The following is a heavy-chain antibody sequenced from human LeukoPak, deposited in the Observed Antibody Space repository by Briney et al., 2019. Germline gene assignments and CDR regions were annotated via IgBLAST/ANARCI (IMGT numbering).Heavy chain of an antibody. CDR2: ISSSSSAI. D-gene: IGHD3-9*01. CDR1: GFTFSSYS. Sequence: GGSLRLSCVAFGFTFSSYSMSWVRQAPGKGLEWVSYISSSSSAIYYADSVKGRFTISGDNARNSLYLQMNILRDDDTAVYYCARRWYDILTGLPVGGYYYYGMDVWGQGTTVTVSS. J-gene: IGHJ6*02. CDR3: ARRWYDILTGLPVGGYYYYGMDV. V-gene: IGHV3-48*02.